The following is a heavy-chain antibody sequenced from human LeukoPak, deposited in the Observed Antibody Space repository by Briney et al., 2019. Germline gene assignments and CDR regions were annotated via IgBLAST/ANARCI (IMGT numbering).Heavy chain of an antibody. D-gene: IGHD3-10*01. J-gene: IGHJ4*02. CDR2: IWYDGSNK. V-gene: IGHV3-33*01. Sequence: GGSLRLSCAASGFTFSSYGMHWVRQAPGKGLEWVAVIWYDGSNKYYADSVKGRFTISSDTSKNTLYLQMNSLRAEDTAVYYCARDLSPVVRASPMGYWGQGTLVTVSS. CDR1: GFTFSSYG. CDR3: ARDLSPVVRASPMGY.